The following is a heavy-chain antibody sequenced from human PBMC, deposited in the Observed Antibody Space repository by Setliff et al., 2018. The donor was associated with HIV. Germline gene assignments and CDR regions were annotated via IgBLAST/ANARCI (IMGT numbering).Heavy chain of an antibody. J-gene: IGHJ4*02. CDR1: GGSMRSNIYY. CDR3: ARHFTWPREGGVFGY. Sequence: PSETLSLTCSVSGGSMRSNIYYWGWIRLSPTKGLEWIGSIHLSDTYYNPSLKSRVTISVDTSKDQFSLKLTSLTAADTAVYYCARHFTWPREGGVFGYWGQGTLVTVSS. V-gene: IGHV4-39*01. D-gene: IGHD3-16*01. CDR2: IHLSDT.